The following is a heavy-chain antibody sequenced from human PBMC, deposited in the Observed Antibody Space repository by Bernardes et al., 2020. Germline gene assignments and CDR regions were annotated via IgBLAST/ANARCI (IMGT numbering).Heavy chain of an antibody. J-gene: IGHJ4*01. CDR2: ISGSGSST. CDR1: GFTFNNYA. V-gene: IGHV3-23*01. CDR3: AKKLRWSFSDY. D-gene: IGHD3-16*01. Sequence: GGSLRLSCVASGFTFNNYAMNWVRQAPGKGLEWVSSISGSGSSTYYADSVKGRFTISRDNSKNTLHLQMNSLRAEDTAVYYCAKKLRWSFSDYWGHGTLVAVSS.